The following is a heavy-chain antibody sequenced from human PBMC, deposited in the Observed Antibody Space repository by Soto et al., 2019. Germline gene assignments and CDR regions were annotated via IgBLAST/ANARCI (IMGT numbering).Heavy chain of an antibody. CDR3: GRFRLSGSWSSFDF. J-gene: IGHJ4*02. Sequence: TLSLTCNVSGLTISSAAYYWSWLSQHPGKGLEWVGNIYYNGSTYYSPSLKSRVTVWFDTSKNQFSLRLTSVPAADAAVYSCGRFRLSGSWSSFDFWGQGPRVTVSS. D-gene: IGHD6-13*01. V-gene: IGHV4-31*03. CDR2: IYYNGST. CDR1: GLTISSAAYY.